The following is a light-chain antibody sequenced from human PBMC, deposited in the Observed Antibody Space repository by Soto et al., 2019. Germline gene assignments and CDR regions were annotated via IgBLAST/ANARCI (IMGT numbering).Light chain of an antibody. CDR2: DAF. CDR3: QQYDNLPVT. Sequence: DIQMTQSPSSLYASVGDRVTITCQASHDIINYLNWFQQKPGEAPKLLIFDAFKLETGVPSRFSGSGSGTDFTLTISSLQPEDIATYYCQQYDNLPVTFGGGTKVEIK. CDR1: HDIINY. V-gene: IGKV1-33*01. J-gene: IGKJ4*01.